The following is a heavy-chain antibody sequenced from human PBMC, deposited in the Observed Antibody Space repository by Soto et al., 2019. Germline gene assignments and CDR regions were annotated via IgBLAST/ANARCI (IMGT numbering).Heavy chain of an antibody. J-gene: IGHJ4*02. D-gene: IGHD6-13*01. Sequence: QVQLVESGGGGVQPGRSLRLSCAASGFTFSSYAMHWVRQAPGKGLEWVAVISYDGSNKYYAASVKGRFTSSRDNAKNTLYLQMNSLRAEDTAVYYCASGYSSSWYPIVRGIGIDYWGQGTLVPVSS. CDR2: ISYDGSNK. CDR3: ASGYSSSWYPIVRGIGIDY. V-gene: IGHV3-30-3*01. CDR1: GFTFSSYA.